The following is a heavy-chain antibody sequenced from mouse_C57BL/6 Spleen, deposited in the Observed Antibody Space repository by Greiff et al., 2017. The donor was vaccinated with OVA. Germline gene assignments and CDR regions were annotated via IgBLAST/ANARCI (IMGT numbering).Heavy chain of an antibody. CDR2: IRSKSSNYAT. V-gene: IGHV10-3*01. CDR1: GFNFNTYA. J-gene: IGHJ4*01. CDR3: VRDSLYYDYDVGAMDY. D-gene: IGHD2-4*01. Sequence: EVKVVESGGGLVQPKGSLKLSCAASGFNFNTYAMHWVRQAPGKGLEWVASIRSKSSNYATYYADSVKDRFTIYRDASPSMLYLQMNNLKTDDTAMYYYVRDSLYYDYDVGAMDYWGQGTSVTVSS.